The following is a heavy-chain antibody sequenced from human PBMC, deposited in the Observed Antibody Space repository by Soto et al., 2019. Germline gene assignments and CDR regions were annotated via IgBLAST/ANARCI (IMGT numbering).Heavy chain of an antibody. CDR2: ISYDGSNK. D-gene: IGHD3-10*01. J-gene: IGHJ4*02. CDR1: GFTFSSYA. Sequence: QVQLVESGGGVVQPGRSLRLSCAASGFTFSSYAMHWVRQAPGKGLEWVAVISYDGSNKYYADSVKDRFTISRDNSKNTLYLQMNSLRAEDTAVYYCARDQGALIWFGELLDYWGQGTLVTVSS. CDR3: ARDQGALIWFGELLDY. V-gene: IGHV3-30-3*01.